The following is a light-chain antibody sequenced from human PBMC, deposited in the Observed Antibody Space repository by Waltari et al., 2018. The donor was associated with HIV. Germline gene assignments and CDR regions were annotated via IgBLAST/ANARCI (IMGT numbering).Light chain of an antibody. Sequence: QSVLTQPPSVSAAPGQKVTISCPGTSSTIGTNYVSWYQQLPGTAPKLLIYDKNKRPSGIPDRFSGSKSGTSATLGITGLQTGDEADYYCGTWDSSLSAVVFGGGTKLTVL. CDR2: DKN. J-gene: IGLJ2*01. V-gene: IGLV1-51*01. CDR1: SSTIGTNY. CDR3: GTWDSSLSAVV.